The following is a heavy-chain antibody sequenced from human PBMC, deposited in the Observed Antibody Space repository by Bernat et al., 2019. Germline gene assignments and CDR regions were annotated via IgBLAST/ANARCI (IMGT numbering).Heavy chain of an antibody. CDR3: AKNIVVVPAAMGDGMDV. CDR2: ISNSGDST. D-gene: IGHD2-2*01. CDR1: GFTFSNYA. J-gene: IGHJ6*02. V-gene: IGHV3-23*01. Sequence: EVQLLESGGGLVQPGGSLRLSCAASGFTFSNYAMSWVRQAPGKGLEWVSAISNSGDSTYYADSVEGRFTISRDNSKNTLYLQMNSLRAEDTAVYYCAKNIVVVPAAMGDGMDVWGQGTTVTVSS.